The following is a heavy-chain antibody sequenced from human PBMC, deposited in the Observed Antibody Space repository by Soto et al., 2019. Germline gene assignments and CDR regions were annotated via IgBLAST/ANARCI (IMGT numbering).Heavy chain of an antibody. D-gene: IGHD3-10*01. CDR3: ARDHGDIPPHFRYYGSGSYTHWFDP. Sequence: SETLSLTCTVSGGSVSSGSYYWSWIRQPPGKGLEWIGYIYYSGSTNYNPSLKSRVTISVDTSKNQFSLKLSSVTAADTAVYYCARDHGDIPPHFRYYGSGSYTHWFDPWGQGTLVTVSS. CDR1: GGSVSSGSYY. J-gene: IGHJ5*02. V-gene: IGHV4-61*01. CDR2: IYYSGST.